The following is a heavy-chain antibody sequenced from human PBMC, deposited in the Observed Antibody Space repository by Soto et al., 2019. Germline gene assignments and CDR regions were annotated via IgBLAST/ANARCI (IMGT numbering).Heavy chain of an antibody. V-gene: IGHV3-30*18. CDR1: GFTFSQYA. CDR2: ISSDGSKK. J-gene: IGHJ4*02. CDR3: AKDEVTGDYYDSAGYASPDY. Sequence: PGGSLRLSCAASGFTFSQYAMHWVRQAPGKGLEWVAVISSDGSKKYYVDSVKARYTISRDNSENMLYLQINSLRTEDMAMFYCAKDEVTGDYYDSAGYASPDYWGQGTLVTVSS. D-gene: IGHD3-22*01.